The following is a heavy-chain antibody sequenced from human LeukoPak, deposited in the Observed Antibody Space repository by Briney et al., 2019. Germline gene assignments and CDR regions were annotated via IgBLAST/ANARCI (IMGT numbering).Heavy chain of an antibody. Sequence: GASVKVSCKASGYTFTSYGITWVWQAPGRGLEWMGWISVYSDVSNYAQNFQGRLTMTTDTSTTTAYMELRSLRSDDTAVYFCARDFGLAATEAGYWGQGTLVTVSS. D-gene: IGHD6-13*01. CDR1: GYTFTSYG. CDR3: ARDFGLAATEAGY. V-gene: IGHV1-18*01. J-gene: IGHJ4*02. CDR2: ISVYSDVS.